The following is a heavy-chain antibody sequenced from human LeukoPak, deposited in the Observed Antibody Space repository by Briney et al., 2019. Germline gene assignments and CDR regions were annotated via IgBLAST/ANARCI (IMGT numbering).Heavy chain of an antibody. V-gene: IGHV4-59*01. CDR1: GGSISSYY. Sequence: ASETLSLTCTVSGGSISSYYWSWIRQPPGKGLQWIGYIYYSGSTNYNPSLKSRVTISVDTSKNQFSLKLSSVTAADTAVYYCARLEGFSGWSPGGFDYWGQGTLVTVSS. D-gene: IGHD6-19*01. CDR2: IYYSGST. CDR3: ARLEGFSGWSPGGFDY. J-gene: IGHJ4*02.